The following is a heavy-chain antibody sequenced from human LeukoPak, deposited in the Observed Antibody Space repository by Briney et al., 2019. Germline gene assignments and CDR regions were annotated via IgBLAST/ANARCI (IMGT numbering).Heavy chain of an antibody. CDR3: ARDRAENYYYFMDV. V-gene: IGHV3-11*01. Sequence: GGSLRLSCVASGCTFNDLYMRWVRQAPGKGLEWVSYISGAGSTIHYAESVKGRFTISRDNAKNSLFLQMNSLRAEDTAVYYSARDRAENYYYFMDVWGKGITVTVSS. J-gene: IGHJ6*03. CDR2: ISGAGSTI. D-gene: IGHD6-19*01. CDR1: GCTFNDLY.